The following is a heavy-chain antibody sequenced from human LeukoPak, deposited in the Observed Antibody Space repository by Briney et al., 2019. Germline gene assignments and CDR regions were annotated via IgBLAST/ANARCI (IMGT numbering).Heavy chain of an antibody. D-gene: IGHD3-22*01. CDR2: ISGSGGST. CDR3: AKASYVPYYYDSSGYFDY. Sequence: GGSLRLSCAASEFTFSSYAMSWVRQAPGKGLEWVSAISGSGGSTYYADSVKGRFTISRDNSKNTLYLQMNSLRAEDTAVYYCAKASYVPYYYDSSGYFDYWGQGTLVTVSS. J-gene: IGHJ4*02. V-gene: IGHV3-23*01. CDR1: EFTFSSYA.